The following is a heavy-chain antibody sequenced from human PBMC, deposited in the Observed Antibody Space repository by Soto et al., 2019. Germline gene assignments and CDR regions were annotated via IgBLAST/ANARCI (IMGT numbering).Heavy chain of an antibody. CDR2: IYPGDSDT. CDR1: GYSFASHW. CDR3: ARYSGSYWHYLDF. Sequence: GESLKISCKGSGYSFASHWVAWVRQMPEKGLEWIGTIYPGDSDTKYSPAFRGQVTISADTSGSTAYLQWRSLEATDSAIYYCARYSGSYWHYLDFWGQGTLVTVSS. D-gene: IGHD1-26*01. V-gene: IGHV5-51*01. J-gene: IGHJ4*02.